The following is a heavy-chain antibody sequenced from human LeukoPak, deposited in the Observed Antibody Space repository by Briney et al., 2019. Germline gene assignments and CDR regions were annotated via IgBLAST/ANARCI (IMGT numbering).Heavy chain of an antibody. CDR3: TRRVGGTPDY. CDR2: IGTHSTST. J-gene: IGHJ4*02. D-gene: IGHD1-26*01. V-gene: IGHV3-23*01. Sequence: GGSLRLSCAASGFTFGSYVMKWVRQAPGAGLEWVSAIGTHSTSTDYPDSVKGRFTISRDDSKNTVFLQMTSLRVEDTALYYCTRRVGGTPDYWGLGTLVTVSS. CDR1: GFTFGSYV.